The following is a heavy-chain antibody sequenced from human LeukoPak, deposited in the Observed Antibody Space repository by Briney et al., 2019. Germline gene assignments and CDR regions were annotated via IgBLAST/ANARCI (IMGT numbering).Heavy chain of an antibody. V-gene: IGHV3-48*01. CDR3: AKSSGDYYDSSGYCEVDY. D-gene: IGHD3-22*01. CDR2: ISSSGSTI. Sequence: PGGSLRLSCAASGFTFSSCTMNWVRLAPGKGLEWVSYISSSGSTIYYADSVKGRFTISRDNAKNSLYLQMSSLRAEDTAVYYCAKSSGDYYDSSGYCEVDYWGQGTLVTVSS. CDR1: GFTFSSCT. J-gene: IGHJ4*02.